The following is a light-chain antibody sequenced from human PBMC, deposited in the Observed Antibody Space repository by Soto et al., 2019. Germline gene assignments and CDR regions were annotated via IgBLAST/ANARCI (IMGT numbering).Light chain of an antibody. CDR1: QGIGNY. CDR3: QKYNSAPAIT. Sequence: DIRMTLSPSSLSASVGDRVTFTCRASQGIGNYLAWYQQKPGKVPKLLIYAASTLQSGVPSRFSGSGSGTDFTLTISSLQPEDVATYYCQKYNSAPAITFGQGTRLEIK. J-gene: IGKJ5*01. V-gene: IGKV1-27*01. CDR2: AAS.